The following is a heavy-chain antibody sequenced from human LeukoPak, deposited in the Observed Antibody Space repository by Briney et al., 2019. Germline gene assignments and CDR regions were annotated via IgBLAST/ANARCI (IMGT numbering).Heavy chain of an antibody. Sequence: PPGRSLSLSCAPSGFTFTTYTMHWVRQAPGRGLEWVALITYDGSSQYYADSVKGRFTISRDNSKNTLYLQMNSLRAEDRAMYYCAGNYWFLVDYWGQGTLVPVSS. J-gene: IGHJ4*02. V-gene: IGHV3-30*14. CDR2: ITYDGSSQ. D-gene: IGHD2-8*02. CDR3: AGNYWFLVDY. CDR1: GFTFTTYT.